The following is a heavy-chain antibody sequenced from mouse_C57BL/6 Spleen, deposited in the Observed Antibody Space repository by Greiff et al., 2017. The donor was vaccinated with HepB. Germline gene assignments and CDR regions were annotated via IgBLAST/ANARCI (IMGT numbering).Heavy chain of an antibody. CDR3: ARSDYYGSSSYWYFDV. J-gene: IGHJ1*03. CDR1: GYAFSSYW. V-gene: IGHV1-80*01. Sequence: ESGAELVKPGASVKISCKASGYAFSSYWMNWVKQRPGKGLEWIGQIYPGDGDTNYNGKFKGKATLTADKSSSTAYMQLSSLTSEDSAVYFCARSDYYGSSSYWYFDVWGTGTTVTVSS. D-gene: IGHD1-1*01. CDR2: IYPGDGDT.